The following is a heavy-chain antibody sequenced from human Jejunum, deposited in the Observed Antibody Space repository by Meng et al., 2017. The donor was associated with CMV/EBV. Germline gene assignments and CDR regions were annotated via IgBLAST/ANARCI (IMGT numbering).Heavy chain of an antibody. V-gene: IGHV1-18*04. CDR2: ISLGNGQT. D-gene: IGHD7-27*01. Sequence: APLLQSGAWVKKSGASVKISCKTSGYTFTDHNIGWVRQAPGQGLEWVGWISLGNGQTVYGHKVQGRVTVTTDTSTSTAYMELRRLRSDDTAMYYCARDVWGFDYWGQGTLVTVSS. CDR3: ARDVWGFDY. CDR1: GYTFTDHN. J-gene: IGHJ4*02.